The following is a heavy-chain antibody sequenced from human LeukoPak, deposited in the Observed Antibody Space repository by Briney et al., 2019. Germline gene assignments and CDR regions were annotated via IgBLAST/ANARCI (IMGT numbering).Heavy chain of an antibody. CDR3: ARDDYRNWNTHWFDP. J-gene: IGHJ5*02. D-gene: IGHD1/OR15-1a*01. V-gene: IGHV4-59*01. CDR1: GGSISSYF. Sequence: SGTLPLTCICSGGSISSYFWSWIRQPPGKELDGIGYRYYSGSTNYNLSLKSRVTISVDTSKNQFSLKLSSVTAADTAVYYCARDDYRNWNTHWFDPWGQGTLVTVSS. CDR2: RYYSGST.